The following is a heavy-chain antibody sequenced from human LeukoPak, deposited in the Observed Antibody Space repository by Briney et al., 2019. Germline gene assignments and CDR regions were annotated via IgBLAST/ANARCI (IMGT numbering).Heavy chain of an antibody. Sequence: PGGSLRLSCAASGFTFSDYYMSWIRQAPGKGLEWVSYISSSGSTIYYADSVKGRFTISRDNAKNSLYLQMNGLRAEDTAVYYCARARIVVVPAAYYMDVWGKGTTVTVSS. CDR3: ARARIVVVPAAYYMDV. V-gene: IGHV3-11*01. D-gene: IGHD2-2*01. CDR2: ISSSGSTI. J-gene: IGHJ6*03. CDR1: GFTFSDYY.